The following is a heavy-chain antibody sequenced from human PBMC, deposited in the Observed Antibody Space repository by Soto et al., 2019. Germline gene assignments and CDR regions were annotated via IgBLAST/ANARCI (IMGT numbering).Heavy chain of an antibody. V-gene: IGHV3-30*18. CDR2: ISYDGSNK. CDR3: AKDGLELRYYYGMDV. D-gene: IGHD1-7*01. CDR1: GFTFSSYG. J-gene: IGHJ6*02. Sequence: GGSLRLSCAASGFTFSSYGMHWVRQAPGKGLEWVAVISYDGSNKYYADSVKGRFTISRDNSKNTLYLQMNSLRAEDTAVYYCAKDGLELRYYYGMDVWGQGTTVTVSS.